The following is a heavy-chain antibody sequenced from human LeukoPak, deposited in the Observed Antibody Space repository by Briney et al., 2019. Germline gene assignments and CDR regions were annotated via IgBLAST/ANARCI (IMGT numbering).Heavy chain of an antibody. CDR2: INPSGGST. V-gene: IGHV1-46*01. D-gene: IGHD3-9*01. CDR1: GYTFTGYY. CDR3: ARGPHDGLRYFDWLRYYYYMDV. J-gene: IGHJ6*03. Sequence: ASVKVSCKASGYTFTGYYMHWVRQAPGQGLEWMGIINPSGGSTSYAQKFQGRVTMTRDMSTSTVYMELSSLRSEDTAVYYCARGPHDGLRYFDWLRYYYYMDVWGKGTTVTISS.